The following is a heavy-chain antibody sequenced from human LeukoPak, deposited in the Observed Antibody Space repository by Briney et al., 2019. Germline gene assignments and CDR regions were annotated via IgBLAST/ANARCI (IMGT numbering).Heavy chain of an antibody. J-gene: IGHJ4*02. CDR2: ISSSGSTI. CDR3: ARDRSYYNYFEY. D-gene: IGHD3-10*01. V-gene: IGHV3-48*03. Sequence: GGSLRLSCAASGFTFSSYEMNWVRQAPGKGLEWVSYISSSGSTIYYADSVKGRFTISRDNAKSSLYLQVNSLRAEDTAVYYCARDRSYYNYFEYWGQGTLVTVSS. CDR1: GFTFSSYE.